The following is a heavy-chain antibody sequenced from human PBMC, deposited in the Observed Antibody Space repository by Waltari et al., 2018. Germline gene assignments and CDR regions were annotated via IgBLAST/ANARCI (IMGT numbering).Heavy chain of an antibody. CDR2: IEQDGSEK. CDR1: GFTFRSYW. V-gene: IGHV3-7*01. D-gene: IGHD1-1*01. Sequence: EVHLVESGGGLVQPGGSLRLSCAASGFTFRSYWMSWVRQAPGEGLEGVDKIEQDGSEKNYVDSVKGRFTISRDNAKNSLYLQMNSLRAEATAVYYCATKGTTGTTPDAFAIWGQGTMVTVSS. CDR3: ATKGTTGTTPDAFAI. J-gene: IGHJ3*02.